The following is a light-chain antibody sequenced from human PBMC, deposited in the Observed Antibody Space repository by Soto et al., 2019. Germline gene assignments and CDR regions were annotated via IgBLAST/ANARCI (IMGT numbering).Light chain of an antibody. CDR1: SNDVGAYKY. Sequence: QSVLTQPPSASGSPGQSVTISCTGTSNDVGAYKYVSWYQQYPGKAPKLMIFEVTKRPSGVPDRFSGSKSGNTASLTVSGLQAEDEADYFCSSYAGRHSPLLLCGTGTNAAVL. CDR3: SSYAGRHSPLLL. CDR2: EVT. J-gene: IGLJ1*01. V-gene: IGLV2-8*01.